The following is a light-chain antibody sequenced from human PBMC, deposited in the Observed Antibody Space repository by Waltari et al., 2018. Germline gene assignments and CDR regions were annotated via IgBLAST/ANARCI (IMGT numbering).Light chain of an antibody. CDR3: SSYAGSNTYVL. CDR2: EVS. Sequence: QSALPQPPSASGSLGQSVTLSCTATSLDVGGFTYFPWYQQHPGKVPKLVIFEVSKRPSGVPDRFSGSRSGNTASLTVSGLQAEDEADYYCSSYAGSNTYVLFGGGTKLTVL. CDR1: SLDVGGFTY. V-gene: IGLV2-8*01. J-gene: IGLJ2*01.